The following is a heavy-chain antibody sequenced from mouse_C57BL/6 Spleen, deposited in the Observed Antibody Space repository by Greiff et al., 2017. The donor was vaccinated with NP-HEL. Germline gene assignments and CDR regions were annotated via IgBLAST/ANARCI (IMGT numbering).Heavy chain of an antibody. Sequence: EVQLVESGGDLVKPGGSLKLSCAASGFTFSSYGMSWVRQTPDKRLEWVATISSGGSYTYYPDSVKGRFTISRDNAKNTLYLQMSSLKSEDTAMYYCARGPYWGQGTTLTVSS. CDR3: ARGPY. CDR2: ISSGGSYT. V-gene: IGHV5-6*01. J-gene: IGHJ2*01. CDR1: GFTFSSYG.